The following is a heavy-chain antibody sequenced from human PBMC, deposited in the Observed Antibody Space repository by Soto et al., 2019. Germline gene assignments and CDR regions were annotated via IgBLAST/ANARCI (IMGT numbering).Heavy chain of an antibody. V-gene: IGHV1-69*13. CDR2: IIPIFGTA. J-gene: IGHJ5*02. Sequence: ASVKVSCKASGGTFSSYAISWVRQAPGQGLEWMGGIIPIFGTANYAQKFQGRVTITADESTSTAYMELSSLRSEDTAVYYCAREVYYYDSSGYLVWFDPWGQGTLVTVSS. CDR1: GGTFSSYA. CDR3: AREVYYYDSSGYLVWFDP. D-gene: IGHD3-22*01.